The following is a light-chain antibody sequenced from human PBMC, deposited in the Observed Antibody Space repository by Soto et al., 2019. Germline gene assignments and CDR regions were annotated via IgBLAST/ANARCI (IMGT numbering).Light chain of an antibody. J-gene: IGKJ1*01. Sequence: EIVLTQSPGTLSLSPGERATLSCRASQSVSSSYLAWYQQKPGQAPRLLIYGASSRATGIPDRFSGSGSGTDFTLTISRLEPEDFVVYYCQQYGSSPVTFDQGTKVEIK. CDR3: QQYGSSPVT. CDR2: GAS. CDR1: QSVSSSY. V-gene: IGKV3-20*01.